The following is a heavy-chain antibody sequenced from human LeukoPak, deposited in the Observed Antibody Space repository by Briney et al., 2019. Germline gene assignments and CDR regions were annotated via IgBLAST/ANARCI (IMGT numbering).Heavy chain of an antibody. CDR1: GFTVSTNY. CDR3: ARDKFPGYSYGGYYFDY. Sequence: GGSLTLSRAASGFTVSTNYMSWVRQAPGKGLEWLSIIYSVGTTYYADSVKGRFTISRDNSKNTLFLQMHSLRAEDTAVYYCARDKFPGYSYGGYYFDYWGQGTLVTVSS. D-gene: IGHD5-18*01. CDR2: IYSVGTT. V-gene: IGHV3-53*01. J-gene: IGHJ4*02.